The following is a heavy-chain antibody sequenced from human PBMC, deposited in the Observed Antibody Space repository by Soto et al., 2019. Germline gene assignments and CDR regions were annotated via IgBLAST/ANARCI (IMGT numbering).Heavy chain of an antibody. CDR3: ARHEGYGDGYNFLFDY. CDR1: GGSISSSSYY. Sequence: PSETLSLTCTVSGGSISSSSYYWGWIRQPPGKGLEWIGGIYYSGSTYYNPSLKSRVTISVDTSKNQFSLKLSSVTAADTAVYYCARHEGYGDGYNFLFDYWGQGTLVTVSS. CDR2: IYYSGST. V-gene: IGHV4-39*01. D-gene: IGHD5-12*01. J-gene: IGHJ4*02.